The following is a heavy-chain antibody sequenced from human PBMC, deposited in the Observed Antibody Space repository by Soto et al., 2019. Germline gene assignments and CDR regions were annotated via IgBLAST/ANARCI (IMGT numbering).Heavy chain of an antibody. CDR3: ARGRQWMAAFDY. J-gene: IGHJ4*02. Sequence: PSQTLSLTCAISGDSVSSNSAAWNWISQSPSRGLEWLGRTYYRSKWYNDYAVSVKSRITINPYTSKNQFSLELNSVTPEDTAVYYCARGRQWMAAFDYWGQGTLVTASS. D-gene: IGHD6-19*01. CDR1: GDSVSSNSAA. CDR2: TYYRSKWYN. V-gene: IGHV6-1*01.